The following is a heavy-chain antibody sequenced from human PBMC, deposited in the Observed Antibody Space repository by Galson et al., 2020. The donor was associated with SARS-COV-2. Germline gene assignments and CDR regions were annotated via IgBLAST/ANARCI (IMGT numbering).Heavy chain of an antibody. J-gene: IGHJ3*02. Sequence: SGPTLVQPPQTLTLTYTFSVFSLSTSAVCVAWLRQPPRKALEWLALIYWDDDKRYIPSLKSRLTITKDTSKNQVVLTMTNMDPVDTAKYYCAHRQVDGAFDIWGQGTMVTVSS. CDR2: IYWDDDK. D-gene: IGHD2-15*01. CDR3: AHRQVDGAFDI. CDR1: VFSLSTSAVC. V-gene: IGHV2-5*02.